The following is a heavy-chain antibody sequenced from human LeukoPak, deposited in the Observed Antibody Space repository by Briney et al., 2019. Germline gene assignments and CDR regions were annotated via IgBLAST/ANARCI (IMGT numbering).Heavy chain of an antibody. CDR2: TYTSGST. CDR1: SGSISSYY. V-gene: IGHV4-4*07. CDR3: ARDLSCSSTSCYGYYYYYYMDV. Sequence: PSETLSLTCTVSSGSISSYYWSWIRQPAGKGLEWIGRTYTSGSTNYNPSLKSRATISVDTSKNQFSLKLSSVTAADTAVYYCARDLSCSSTSCYGYYYYYYMDVWGKGTTVTVSS. D-gene: IGHD2-2*01. J-gene: IGHJ6*03.